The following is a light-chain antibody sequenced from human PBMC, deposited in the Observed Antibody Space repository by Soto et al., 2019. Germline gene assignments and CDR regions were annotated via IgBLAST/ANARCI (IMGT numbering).Light chain of an antibody. CDR2: GVS. J-gene: IGKJ2*01. V-gene: IGKV3-20*01. CDR3: HHYGSSPYT. Sequence: EIVLTQSPGTLSLSPGERATLSCRASQSLICNYLAWYQQKPFQAPRLLNFGVSSRATGIPVRFSGSGSGTDFTLTINRLEPEDCAVYYCHHYGSSPYTFGLGTKLEIK. CDR1: QSLICNY.